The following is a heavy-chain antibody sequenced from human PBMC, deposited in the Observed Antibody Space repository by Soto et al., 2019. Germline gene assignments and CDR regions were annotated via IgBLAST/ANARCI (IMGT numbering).Heavy chain of an antibody. CDR3: ARRAPSRSFSRYGWGPNWFDP. D-gene: IGHD3-10*01. CDR2: ISGSGGST. V-gene: IGHV3-23*04. J-gene: IGHJ5*02. CDR1: GFTFSSYA. Sequence: EVQLVESGGGLVQPGGSLRLSCAASGFTFSSYAMSWVRQAPGKGLEWVSSISGSGGSTYYADSVEGRFTISRDNSKDTLYLQMNSLRAEDTAVYYCARRAPSRSFSRYGWGPNWFDPWGQGSLVTVSS.